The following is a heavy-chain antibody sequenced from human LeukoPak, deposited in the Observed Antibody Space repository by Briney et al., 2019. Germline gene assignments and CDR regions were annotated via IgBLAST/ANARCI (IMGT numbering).Heavy chain of an antibody. CDR2: IIPIFGTA. CDR1: GGTFSNYA. V-gene: IGHV1-69*06. CDR3: ARDNDPRDPPHFDY. J-gene: IGHJ4*02. Sequence: SVKVSCKASGGTFSNYAISWVRQAPGQGLEWMGGIIPIFGTANYAQKFRGRVTITADKSTRTAYMELSSLRSEDTAVYYCARDNDPRDPPHFDYWGQGTLVTVSS. D-gene: IGHD3-16*01.